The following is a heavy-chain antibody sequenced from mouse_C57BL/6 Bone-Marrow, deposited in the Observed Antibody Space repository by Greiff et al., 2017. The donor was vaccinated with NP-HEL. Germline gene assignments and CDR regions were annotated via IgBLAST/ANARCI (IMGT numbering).Heavy chain of an antibody. J-gene: IGHJ3*01. CDR3: AREGPIYYDYGFAY. D-gene: IGHD2-4*01. CDR2: ISDGGSYT. CDR1: GFTFSSYA. Sequence: EVQLQQSGGGLVKPGGSLKLSCAASGFTFSSYAMSWVRQTPEKRLEWVATISDGGSYTYYPDNVKGRFTISRDNAKNNLYLQMSHLKSEDTAMYYCAREGPIYYDYGFAYWGQGTLVTVSA. V-gene: IGHV5-4*01.